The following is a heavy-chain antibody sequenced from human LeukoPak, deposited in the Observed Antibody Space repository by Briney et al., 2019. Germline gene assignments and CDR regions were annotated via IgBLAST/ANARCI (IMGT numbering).Heavy chain of an antibody. CDR2: INNDGSIT. J-gene: IGHJ6*03. Sequence: GGSLRLSCAASGFTFSSYWMHWVRQDPGKGLVWVSHINNDGSITNYADSVKGRFTISRDNAKNTLYLQMNSLRAEDTAVYYCTRAVGYCSGGSCSRSVYYYYYYYMDVWGKGTTVTISS. D-gene: IGHD2-15*01. CDR3: TRAVGYCSGGSCSRSVYYYYYYYMDV. CDR1: GFTFSSYW. V-gene: IGHV3-74*01.